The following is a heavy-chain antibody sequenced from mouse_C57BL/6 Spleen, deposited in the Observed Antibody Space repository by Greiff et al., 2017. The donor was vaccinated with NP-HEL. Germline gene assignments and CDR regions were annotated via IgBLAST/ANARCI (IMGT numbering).Heavy chain of an antibody. J-gene: IGHJ1*03. Sequence: EVKLMESEGGLVQPGRSMKLSCTASGFTFSDYYMAWVRQVPEKGLEWVANINYDGSSTYYLDSLRSRFIISRDNAKNILYLQMSSLKSEDTATYYCARAGNFYWYFDVWGTGTTVTVSS. CDR3: ARAGNFYWYFDV. D-gene: IGHD4-1*01. CDR2: INYDGSST. V-gene: IGHV5-16*01. CDR1: GFTFSDYY.